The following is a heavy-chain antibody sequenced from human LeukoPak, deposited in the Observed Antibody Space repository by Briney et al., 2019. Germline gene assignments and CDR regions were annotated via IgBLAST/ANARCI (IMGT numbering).Heavy chain of an antibody. CDR1: GYTFTSYH. V-gene: IGHV1-46*01. J-gene: IGHJ4*02. CDR2: FTPSNSAT. Sequence: ASVKVSCWASGYTFTSYHIHWVRQAPGQWLEWMGIFTPSNSATSFAQNFQGRVTMTRDTSTSTAYMELSSLRSEDTAIYYCAREPSATGGFDFWGQGTLVTVSS. D-gene: IGHD3-16*01. CDR3: AREPSATGGFDF.